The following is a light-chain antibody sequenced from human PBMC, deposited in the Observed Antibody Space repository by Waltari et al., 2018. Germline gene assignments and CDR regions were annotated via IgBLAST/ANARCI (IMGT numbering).Light chain of an antibody. Sequence: DIVMTHSPLSLPVTPREPASISCRSSQSLLHSTGHNYMNWYQQKPGQSPQLLIYLGSNRASGVPDRFSGSGSGTDFTLRISRVEAEDVGVYYYMQALQTPLTFGGGTKVDIK. J-gene: IGKJ4*01. CDR2: LGS. CDR3: MQALQTPLT. CDR1: QSLLHSTGHNY. V-gene: IGKV2-28*01.